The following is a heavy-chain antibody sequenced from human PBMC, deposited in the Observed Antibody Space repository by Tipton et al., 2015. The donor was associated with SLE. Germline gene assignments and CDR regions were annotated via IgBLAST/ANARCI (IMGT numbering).Heavy chain of an antibody. V-gene: IGHV4-59*11. CDR2: IYYSGST. CDR3: ARVERWFKSFDY. J-gene: IGHJ4*02. Sequence: TLSLTCTVSGGSISSHYWSWIRQPPGKGLEWIGYIYYSGSTNYNPSLKSRVTISVDTSKNQFSLKLSSVTAADTAVYYCARVERWFKSFDYWGQGTLVTVSS. CDR1: GGSISSHY. D-gene: IGHD4-23*01.